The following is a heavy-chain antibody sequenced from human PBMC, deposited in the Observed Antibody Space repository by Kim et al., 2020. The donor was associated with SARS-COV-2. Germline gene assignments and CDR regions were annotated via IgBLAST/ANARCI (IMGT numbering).Heavy chain of an antibody. CDR1: GGSISSSNW. CDR2: IYHSGST. J-gene: IGHJ5*02. V-gene: IGHV4-4*02. D-gene: IGHD3-10*01. CDR3: ARVRGGLLWFGQHNWFDP. Sequence: SETLSLTCAVSGGSISSSNWWSWVRQPPGKGLEWIGEIYHSGSTNYNPSLKSRVTISVDKSKNQFSLKLSSVTAADTAVYYCARVRGGLLWFGQHNWFDPWGQGTLVTVSS.